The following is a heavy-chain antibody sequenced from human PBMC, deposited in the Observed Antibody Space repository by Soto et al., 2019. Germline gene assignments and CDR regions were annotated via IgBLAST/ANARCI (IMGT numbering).Heavy chain of an antibody. CDR1: GFTFTRYS. V-gene: IGHV3-21*04. J-gene: IGHJ5*02. Sequence: GGSLRLSCAASGFTFTRYSMNWVRQAPGKGLEWVSSISSTTNYIYYGDSMKGRFTISRDNAKNSLYLEMNSLRAEDTAVYYCARHEGWTGPDQWGQGTLVTVSS. CDR2: ISSTTNYI. CDR3: ARHEGWTGPDQ. D-gene: IGHD2-8*02.